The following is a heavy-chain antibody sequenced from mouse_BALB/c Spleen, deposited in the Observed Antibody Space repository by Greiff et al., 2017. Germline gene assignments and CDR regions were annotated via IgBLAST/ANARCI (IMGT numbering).Heavy chain of an antibody. CDR1: GYTFTDYN. D-gene: IGHD2-14*01. CDR3: ARHYYRYEAWFAY. V-gene: IGHV1-18*01. J-gene: IGHJ3*01. CDR2: INPNNGGT. Sequence: VQLQQSGPELVKPGASVKIPCKASGYTFTDYNMDWVKQSHGKSLEWIGDINPNNGGTIYNQKFKGKATLTVDKSSSTAYMELRSLTSEDTAVYYCARHYYRYEAWFAYWGQGTLVTVSA.